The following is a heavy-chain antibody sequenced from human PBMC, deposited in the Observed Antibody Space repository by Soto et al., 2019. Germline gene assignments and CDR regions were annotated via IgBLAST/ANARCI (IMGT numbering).Heavy chain of an antibody. CDR3: ARDYTSGWRDFEY. CDR1: GYRFTEFS. Sequence: ASVKVSCKTSGYRFTEFSMQWVRQGPDQRLEWMGWINAATGHTEYSQKFQGRVTITTDTSANTGYMELSSLRSEDTAIYYCARDYTSGWRDFEYWGQGTVVTVS. J-gene: IGHJ4*02. CDR2: INAATGHT. D-gene: IGHD6-19*01. V-gene: IGHV1-3*01.